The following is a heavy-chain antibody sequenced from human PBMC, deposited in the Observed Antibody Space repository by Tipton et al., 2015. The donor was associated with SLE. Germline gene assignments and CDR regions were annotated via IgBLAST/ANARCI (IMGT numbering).Heavy chain of an antibody. D-gene: IGHD4-17*01. CDR3: ARATVTKAKNSFDY. CDR2: IYHSGST. J-gene: IGHJ4*02. V-gene: IGHV4-4*02. Sequence: TLSLTCAVSGGSINSSYWWNWVRQPPGKGLEWIGEIYHSGSTKHNPSLKSRVTMSVDKSKNQFSLRVSSVTAADTAVYYCARATVTKAKNSFDYWGQGTLATVSS. CDR1: GGSINSSYW.